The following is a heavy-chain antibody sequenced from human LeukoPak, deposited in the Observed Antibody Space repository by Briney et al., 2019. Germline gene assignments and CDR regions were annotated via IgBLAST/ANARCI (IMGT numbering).Heavy chain of an antibody. CDR1: GFTFSSYW. Sequence: GGSLRLSCAASGFTFSSYWMRWVRQAPGKGLEWVANIKQDGSEKYYVDSVKGRFTISRDNAKNSLYLQMNSLRAEDTAVYYCARENYSNFYYYYYYMDVWGKGTTVTVSS. CDR2: IKQDGSEK. D-gene: IGHD4-11*01. CDR3: ARENYSNFYYYYYYMDV. J-gene: IGHJ6*03. V-gene: IGHV3-7*01.